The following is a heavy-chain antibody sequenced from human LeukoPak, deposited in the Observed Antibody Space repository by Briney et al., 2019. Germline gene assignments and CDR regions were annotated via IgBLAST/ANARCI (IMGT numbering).Heavy chain of an antibody. J-gene: IGHJ4*02. CDR2: TSDDGSNK. V-gene: IGHV3-30*04. CDR1: GFTFRTYA. D-gene: IGHD4-17*01. Sequence: GGSRRLSCAASGFTFRTYAMNWVRQAPGKGLEWVAVTSDDGSNKYYAESVKGQFTISRDNSKNTLYLQMNSLRAEDTAVYYCARAFSTTAFDYWGQGTLVTVSS. CDR3: ARAFSTTAFDY.